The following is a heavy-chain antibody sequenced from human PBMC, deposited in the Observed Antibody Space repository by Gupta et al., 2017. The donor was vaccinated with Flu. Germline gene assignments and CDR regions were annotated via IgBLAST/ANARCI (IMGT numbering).Heavy chain of an antibody. V-gene: IGHV3-23*01. CDR1: GFTFSSYV. D-gene: IGHD2-2*02. J-gene: IGHJ4*02. Sequence: EVQLLESGGGLVQRGGSLRPSCTASGFTFSSYVMSWVRQAPGKGLEWVSAISGRGGSTYSAAYVKGRFTISRDNSKNTLYLQMNSLRAEDTAVYYCTNPHCTGSGCYNLAYMFDYWGQGTLVTVSS. CDR2: ISGRGGST. CDR3: TNPHCTGSGCYNLAYMFDY.